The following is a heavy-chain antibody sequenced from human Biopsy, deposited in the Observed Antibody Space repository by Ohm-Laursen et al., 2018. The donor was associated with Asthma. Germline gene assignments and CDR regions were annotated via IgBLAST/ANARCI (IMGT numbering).Heavy chain of an antibody. CDR3: ARGSSSRLSQWELLVSGGKRAHSYYGMDV. CDR2: ISYTGNT. Sequence: GTLSLTWTVSGGSMSSSSYSWGWIRQPPGKGLEWIGSISYTGNTDIPSLRSRVTLSVDTSKNNFSLKLTSVTAADTAVYYCARGSSSRLSQWELLVSGGKRAHSYYGMDVWGQGTTVTVSS. J-gene: IGHJ6*02. V-gene: IGHV4-39*02. CDR1: GGSMSSSSYS. D-gene: IGHD1-26*01.